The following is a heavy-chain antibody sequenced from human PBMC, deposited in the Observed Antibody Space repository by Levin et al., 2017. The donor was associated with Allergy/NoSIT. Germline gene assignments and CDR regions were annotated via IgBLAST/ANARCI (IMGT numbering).Heavy chain of an antibody. J-gene: IGHJ2*01. V-gene: IGHV3-30*18. CDR3: VKDLQSSSWGPSASWYFEL. D-gene: IGHD6-13*01. CDR1: GFTFSNYG. Sequence: GGSLRLSCAASGFTFSNYGMHWVRQAPDKGLEWVTLISSNENKKYYGDSVKGRFTISRDNSKNTLFLQMNSLRADDTAVYYCVKDLQSSSWGPSASWYFELGGRGTLVAVSS. CDR2: ISSNENKK.